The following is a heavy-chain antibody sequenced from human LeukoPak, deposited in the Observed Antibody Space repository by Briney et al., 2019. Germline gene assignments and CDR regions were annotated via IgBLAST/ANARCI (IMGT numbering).Heavy chain of an antibody. V-gene: IGHV3-74*01. D-gene: IGHD3-10*02. Sequence: GGSLRLSCAASGFTFSTYWMHWVRHAPGKGLVWVSHINSDGSSTNYADSVKGRFTVSRDNAKNTLYLQMNSLRAEDTAVYYCAELGITMIGGVWGKGTTVTISS. CDR3: AELGITMIGGV. J-gene: IGHJ6*04. CDR2: INSDGSST. CDR1: GFTFSTYW.